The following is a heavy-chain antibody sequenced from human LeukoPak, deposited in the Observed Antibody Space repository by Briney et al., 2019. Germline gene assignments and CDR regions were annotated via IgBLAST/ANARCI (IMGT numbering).Heavy chain of an antibody. CDR3: ARDDGGYGFRGYFDY. Sequence: ASVKVSCKASGGTFSSYAISWVRQAPGQGLEWMGGIIPIFGTANYAQKFQGRVTITTDESTSTAYMELSSLRSEDTAVYYCARDDGGYGFRGYFDYWGQGTLVTVSS. V-gene: IGHV1-69*05. CDR2: IIPIFGTA. J-gene: IGHJ4*02. CDR1: GGTFSSYA. D-gene: IGHD5-12*01.